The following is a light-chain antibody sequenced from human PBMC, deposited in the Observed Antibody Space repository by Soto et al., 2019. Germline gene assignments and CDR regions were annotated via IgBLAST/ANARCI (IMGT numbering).Light chain of an antibody. CDR1: QSVSSY. Sequence: EIVLTQSPATLSLSPGERATLSCRASQSVSSYLAWYQQKPGQAPRLLIYGASTRATGIPDRFSGSGSGTEFTLTISRLQSEDLAVYHCQQYGSSPRTFGQGTRLEIK. V-gene: IGKV3-15*01. J-gene: IGKJ5*01. CDR2: GAS. CDR3: QQYGSSPRT.